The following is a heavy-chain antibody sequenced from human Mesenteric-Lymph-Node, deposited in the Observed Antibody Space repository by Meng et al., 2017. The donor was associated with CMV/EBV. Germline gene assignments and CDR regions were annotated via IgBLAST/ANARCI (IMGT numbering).Heavy chain of an antibody. CDR1: LSTCGVG. J-gene: IGHJ4*02. Sequence: LSTCGVGVGWIRQPPGKALEWLALIYWDDAKRYSPSLKSRLTITKDTSKNRVVLTMTNMDPVDTATYYCAHRYYDILTGYSDPPTFDYWGQGTLVTVSS. CDR2: IYWDDAK. V-gene: IGHV2-5*02. D-gene: IGHD3-9*01. CDR3: AHRYYDILTGYSDPPTFDY.